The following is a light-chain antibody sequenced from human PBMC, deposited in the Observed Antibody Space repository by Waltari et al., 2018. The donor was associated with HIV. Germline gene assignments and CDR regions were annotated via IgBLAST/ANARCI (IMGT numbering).Light chain of an antibody. J-gene: IGKJ1*01. CDR3: QQSYSTPRT. CDR1: QSISSY. Sequence: DIQMTQSPSSLSASVGDRVTITCRASQSISSYLNWYPQKPGKAPKLLIYAASSLQSGVPSRFSGSGSWTDFTLTISSLQPEDVATYYCQQSYSTPRTFGQGTKVEIK. V-gene: IGKV1-39*01. CDR2: AAS.